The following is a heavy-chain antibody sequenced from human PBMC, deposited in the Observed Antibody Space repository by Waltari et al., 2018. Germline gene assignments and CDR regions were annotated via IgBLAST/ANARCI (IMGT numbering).Heavy chain of an antibody. CDR1: GLTFSSYV. D-gene: IGHD1-26*01. CDR2: ILSDGSNK. Sequence: QVQLVESGGGVVQPGGSRRLSCAASGLTFSSYVRHWVRQAPGKGLEWVAFILSDGSNKFYAASVKGRFTISRDNSKNTLYLQVNSLRAEDTAVYYCAKDRRIVGVPGGGFDPWGQGTLVTVSS. J-gene: IGHJ5*02. V-gene: IGHV3-30*02. CDR3: AKDRRIVGVPGGGFDP.